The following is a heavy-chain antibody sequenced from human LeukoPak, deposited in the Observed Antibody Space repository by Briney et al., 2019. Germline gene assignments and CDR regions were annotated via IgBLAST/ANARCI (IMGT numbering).Heavy chain of an antibody. CDR1: GGSISSHY. Sequence: PSETLSLTCTVSGGSISSHYWSWIRQPPGKGLEWIGYIYYSESTNYNPSLKGRVTISVDTSKNQFSLKLSSVTAADTAVYYCARGKADYDILTGYYIPYYYYMDVWGKGTTVTVSS. D-gene: IGHD3-9*01. CDR2: IYYSEST. V-gene: IGHV4-59*11. CDR3: ARGKADYDILTGYYIPYYYYMDV. J-gene: IGHJ6*03.